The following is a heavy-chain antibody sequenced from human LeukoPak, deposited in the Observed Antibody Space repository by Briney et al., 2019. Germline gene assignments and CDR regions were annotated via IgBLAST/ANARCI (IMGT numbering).Heavy chain of an antibody. D-gene: IGHD1-26*01. CDR2: IVGSSST. J-gene: IGHJ4*02. V-gene: IGHV3-21*04. CDR3: AKDMGEWGVDY. Sequence: GGSLRLSCAASGFTSSNFAMTWVRQAPGKGLEWVSSIVGSSSTYYADSLKGRFTISRDNAKNSLYLQMNSLRAEDTALYYCAKDMGEWGVDYWGQGTLVTVSS. CDR1: GFTSSNFA.